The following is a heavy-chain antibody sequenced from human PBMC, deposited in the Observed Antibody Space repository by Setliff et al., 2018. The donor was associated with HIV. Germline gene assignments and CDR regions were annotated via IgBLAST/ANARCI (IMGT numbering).Heavy chain of an antibody. J-gene: IGHJ5*02. Sequence: PSETLSLTCTVSGGSISGHYWPWIRQAPGKGLEWVSGISGSGGRTYYGDSVKGRFTISRDNSKNMLYLQMNSLRAEDTAVYYCARDPRAAAATNWFDPWGQGTQVTVSS. V-gene: IGHV3-23*01. D-gene: IGHD6-13*01. CDR3: ARDPRAAAATNWFDP. CDR2: ISGSGGRT. CDR1: GGSISGHY.